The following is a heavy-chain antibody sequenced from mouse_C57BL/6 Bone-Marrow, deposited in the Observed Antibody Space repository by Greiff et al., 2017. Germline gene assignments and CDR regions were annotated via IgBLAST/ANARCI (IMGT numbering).Heavy chain of an antibody. J-gene: IGHJ2*01. D-gene: IGHD1-1*01. CDR2: IDPANGNT. CDR3: ARGVSYYYGSSRGFDY. Sequence: EVQLQQSVAELVRPGASVKLSCTASGFNIKNTYMHWVKQRPEQGLEWIGRIDPANGNTKYAPKFQGKATITADTSSNTAYLQLSSLTSADTAIYYCARGVSYYYGSSRGFDYWGQGTTLTVSS. CDR1: GFNIKNTY. V-gene: IGHV14-3*01.